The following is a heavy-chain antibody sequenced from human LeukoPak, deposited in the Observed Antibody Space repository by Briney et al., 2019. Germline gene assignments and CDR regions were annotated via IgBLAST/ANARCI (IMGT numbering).Heavy chain of an antibody. J-gene: IGHJ4*02. CDR1: GFTFNNYA. CDR2: ITGSGTSA. D-gene: IGHD1-26*01. CDR3: AKDGGILTGVN. V-gene: IGHV3-23*01. Sequence: GGSLRLSCAASGFTFNNYALHWVRQAPGKRLEWVSMITGSGTSAYYADSVNGRFTISRDNSKKTLYLQMSSLSADDTAVYYCAKDGGILTGVNWGQGTLVAVSS.